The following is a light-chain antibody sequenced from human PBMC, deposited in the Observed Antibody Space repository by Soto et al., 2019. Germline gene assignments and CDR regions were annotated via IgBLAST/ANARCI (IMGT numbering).Light chain of an antibody. V-gene: IGKV3-20*01. J-gene: IGKJ5*01. CDR2: TAS. CDR1: QSVSSNY. Sequence: EIVFTQSPGTLSLSAGERATLSCRASQSVSSNYIVWYQQKPGQAPRLLIYTASRRATGIPDRFSGSGSGTDFTLTISRLEPEDLAVYYCQHYGSSPPFTFGQGTRLEIK. CDR3: QHYGSSPPFT.